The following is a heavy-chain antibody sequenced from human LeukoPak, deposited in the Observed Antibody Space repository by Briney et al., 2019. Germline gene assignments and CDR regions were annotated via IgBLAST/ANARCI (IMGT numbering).Heavy chain of an antibody. CDR2: IYTSGST. J-gene: IGHJ6*03. CDR1: GGSISSSSYY. D-gene: IGHD3-10*01. Sequence: PSETLSLTCTVSGGSISSSSYYWGWIRQPPGKGLEWIGRIYTSGSTNYNPSLKSRVTISVDTSKNQFSLKLSSVTAADTAVYYCARAASMVRGVIDRWYYYYMDVWGKGTTVTISS. CDR3: ARAASMVRGVIDRWYYYYMDV. V-gene: IGHV4-39*07.